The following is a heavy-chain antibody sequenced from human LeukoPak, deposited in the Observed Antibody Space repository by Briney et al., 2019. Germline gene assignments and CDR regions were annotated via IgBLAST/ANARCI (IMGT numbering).Heavy chain of an antibody. V-gene: IGHV3-23*01. Sequence: GGSLRLSCAASGFTFSSYAMSWVRQAPGKGLEWVSAISGSGGSTYCADSVKGRFTISRDNSKNTLYLQMNSLRAEDTAVYYCAKDLLYYYDSSGYYSSLLEDDYWGQGTLVTVSS. CDR3: AKDLLYYYDSSGYYSSLLEDDY. D-gene: IGHD3-22*01. CDR1: GFTFSSYA. J-gene: IGHJ4*02. CDR2: ISGSGGST.